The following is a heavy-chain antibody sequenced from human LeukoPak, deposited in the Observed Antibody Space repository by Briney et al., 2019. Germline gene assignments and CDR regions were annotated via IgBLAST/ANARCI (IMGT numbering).Heavy chain of an antibody. Sequence: GGSLRLSCAASGFTFSSYAMSWVRQAPGEGLEWVSAISGSGGSTYYADSVKGRFTISRDNSKNTLYLQMNSLRAEDTAVYYCAKAQMATIKERVDYWGQGTLVTVSS. D-gene: IGHD5-24*01. CDR2: ISGSGGST. V-gene: IGHV3-23*01. CDR1: GFTFSSYA. CDR3: AKAQMATIKERVDY. J-gene: IGHJ4*02.